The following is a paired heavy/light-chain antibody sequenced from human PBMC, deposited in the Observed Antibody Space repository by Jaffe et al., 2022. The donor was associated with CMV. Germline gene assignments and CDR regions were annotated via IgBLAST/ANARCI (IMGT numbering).Heavy chain of an antibody. CDR1: GFTFSSYA. Sequence: EVQLLESGGGLVQPGGSLRLSCAASGFTFSSYAMNWVRQAPGKGLEWVSAISGSGGNTYFADSVKGRFTISRDNSKITLYLQMNSLRAEDTAVYYCAKDRYSYGPLGGMDVWGQGTTVTVSS. CDR2: ISGSGGNT. D-gene: IGHD5-18*01. V-gene: IGHV3-23*01. CDR3: AKDRYSYGPLGGMDV. J-gene: IGHJ6*02.
Light chain of an antibody. CDR1: SSNIGAGSD. J-gene: IGLJ1*01. CDR2: GNN. CDR3: LSYDSSLSGYV. Sequence: QSVLTQPPSVSGAPGQRVTISCTGSSSNIGAGSDVNWYQQLPGTAPKLLIYGNNNRPSGVPDRFSGSKSGTSASLAITGLQAEDEADYYCLSYDSSLSGYVFGTGTKVTVL. V-gene: IGLV1-40*01.